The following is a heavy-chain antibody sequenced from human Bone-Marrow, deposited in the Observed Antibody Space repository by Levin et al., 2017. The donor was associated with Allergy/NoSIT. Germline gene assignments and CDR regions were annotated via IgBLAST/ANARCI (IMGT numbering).Heavy chain of an antibody. CDR1: GGPSRRSG. V-gene: IGHV1-69*13. D-gene: IGHD7-27*01. Sequence: SVKVSCKASGGPSRRSGFAWVRQAPGQGLEWMGGIMPIYDSTAYPQKFRDRVTISADESTSTIFLELRSLTSEDTAMYYCVKRADAAQLGDPYFDYWGQGTLITVSS. J-gene: IGHJ4*02. CDR3: VKRADAAQLGDPYFDY. CDR2: IMPIYDST.